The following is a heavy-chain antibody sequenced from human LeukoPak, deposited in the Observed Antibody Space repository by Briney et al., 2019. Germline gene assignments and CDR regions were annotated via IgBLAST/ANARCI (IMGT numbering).Heavy chain of an antibody. Sequence: GGSLRLSRAASGFTFSSYGMNWVRQAPGKGLEWVSGISGSGGSTYYADSVKGRFTISRDNSKNTLYLEMNSLRAEDTAVYYYAKASGGANFDYWGQGTLVTVSS. V-gene: IGHV3-23*01. D-gene: IGHD3-10*01. CDR1: GFTFSSYG. CDR3: AKASGGANFDY. CDR2: ISGSGGST. J-gene: IGHJ4*02.